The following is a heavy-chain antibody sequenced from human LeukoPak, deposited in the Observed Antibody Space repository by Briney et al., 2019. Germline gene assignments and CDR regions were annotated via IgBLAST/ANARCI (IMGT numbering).Heavy chain of an antibody. V-gene: IGHV3-7*03. D-gene: IGHD3-10*01. CDR2: MKQEGSEK. Sequence: GGSLRLSCAASGFTFSNYWMNWVRQTPGKGLEWVADMKQEGSEKYCVDCVKGRFTISRDKAKNSLYLQMNSLRAEDTAVYYCARGPNYGSRSDYFDYWGQGTLVTVSS. J-gene: IGHJ4*02. CDR1: GFTFSNYW. CDR3: ARGPNYGSRSDYFDY.